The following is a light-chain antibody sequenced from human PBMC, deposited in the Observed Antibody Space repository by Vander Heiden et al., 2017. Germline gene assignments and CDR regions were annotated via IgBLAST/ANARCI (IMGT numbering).Light chain of an antibody. Sequence: QSALTQPRSVSWSPGQSVTISCTGTSSDVGGYNYVSWYQQHPGKAPKLMIYDVTKRPSGVPDHFAGSKSGNTASLTISGLQAEDEADYYCCSYAGSYTRVFGGGTKLTVL. CDR2: DVT. V-gene: IGLV2-11*01. CDR3: CSYAGSYTRV. J-gene: IGLJ2*01. CDR1: SSDVGGYNY.